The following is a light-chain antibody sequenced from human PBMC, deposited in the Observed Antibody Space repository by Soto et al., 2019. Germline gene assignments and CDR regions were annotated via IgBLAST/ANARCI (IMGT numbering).Light chain of an antibody. J-gene: IGLJ1*01. V-gene: IGLV1-44*01. CDR2: SNN. CDR3: AAWDDSLNGYV. Sequence: QSVLTQPPSASGTPGQRVTISCSGSSSNIGSNTVNWYQQLPGTAPKLLIYSNNQRPSGVPDRLSGSKSGTSASLAIGGLQSEDEADYYCAAWDDSLNGYVFGTGTKVTV. CDR1: SSNIGSNT.